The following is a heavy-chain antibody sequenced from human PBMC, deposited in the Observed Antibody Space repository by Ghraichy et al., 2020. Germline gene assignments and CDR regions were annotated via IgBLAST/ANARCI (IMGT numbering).Heavy chain of an antibody. CDR1: GFTFSNYG. CDR3: AKVLAYGDYYYYYFYYMDV. V-gene: IGHV3-30*18. J-gene: IGHJ6*03. CDR2: ISYDGSEE. D-gene: IGHD4-17*01. Sequence: LSLTCAASGFTFSNYGMHWVRQAPGKGLEWMAVISYDGSEEYYADSVKGRFTISRDNSKKTLYLQMNSLRTEDTAVYHCAKVLAYGDYYYYYFYYMDVWGKGTTVTVSS.